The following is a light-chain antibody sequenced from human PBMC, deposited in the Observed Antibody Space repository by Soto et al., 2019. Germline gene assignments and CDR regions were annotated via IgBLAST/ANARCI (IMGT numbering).Light chain of an antibody. J-gene: IGLJ2*01. CDR3: PSYDNSLSGMV. CDR2: GNS. CDR1: SSNIGAGYE. Sequence: QSVLTQPPSVSGAPGQRVTISSTGSSSNIGAGYEVHWYQQLPRTAPKLLIYGNSNRPSGVPDRFSGSKSGTSASLAITGLQAEDEADYYCPSYDNSLSGMVFGGGTKLTVL. V-gene: IGLV1-40*01.